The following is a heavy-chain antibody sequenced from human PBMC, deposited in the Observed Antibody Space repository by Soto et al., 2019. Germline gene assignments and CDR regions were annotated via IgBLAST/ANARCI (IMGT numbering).Heavy chain of an antibody. D-gene: IGHD3-10*01. CDR3: ARDRTVRGDWFDP. CDR1: GGSISSYY. Sequence: SETLSLTCTFAGGSISSYYGTWIRQPAGKGLEGIGRISTSGTTNYNPSLKSRVTMSVDTSKNQFSLKLSSVTAADTAVYYCARDRTVRGDWFDPWGQGTLVTVS. CDR2: ISTSGTT. V-gene: IGHV4-4*07. J-gene: IGHJ5*02.